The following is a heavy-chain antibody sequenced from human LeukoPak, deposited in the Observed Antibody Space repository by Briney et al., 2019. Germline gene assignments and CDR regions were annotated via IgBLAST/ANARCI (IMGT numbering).Heavy chain of an antibody. CDR1: GYTFTGYY. D-gene: IGHD6-19*01. CDR3: ARDTLHLYNSGWLTGPLDY. V-gene: IGHV7-4-1*02. CDR2: INTNTGNP. J-gene: IGHJ4*02. Sequence: ASVKVSCKASGYTFTGYYMHWARQAPGQGLEWMGWINTNTGNPTYAQGFTGRFVFSLDTSVTTTYLQISSLEAEDTAVYYCARDTLHLYNSGWLTGPLDYWGQGTLVTVSS.